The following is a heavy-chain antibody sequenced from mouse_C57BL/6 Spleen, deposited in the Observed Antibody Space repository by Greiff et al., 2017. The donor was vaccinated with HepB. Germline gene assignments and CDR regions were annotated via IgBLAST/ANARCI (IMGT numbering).Heavy chain of an antibody. V-gene: IGHV3-8*01. CDR1: GYSITSDY. Sequence: VQLKESGPGLAKPSQTLSLTCSVTGYSITSDYWNWIRKFPGNKLEYMGYISYSGSTYYNPSLKSRISITRDTSKNQYYMQLNSVTTEDTATYDCARSLYYYGSSRLYYFDGWGQGTTLTVSS. CDR2: ISYSGST. D-gene: IGHD1-1*01. J-gene: IGHJ2*01. CDR3: ARSLYYYGSSRLYYFDG.